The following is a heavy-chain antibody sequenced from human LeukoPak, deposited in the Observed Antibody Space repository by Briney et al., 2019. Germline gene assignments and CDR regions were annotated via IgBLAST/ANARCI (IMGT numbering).Heavy chain of an antibody. J-gene: IGHJ2*01. D-gene: IGHD4-17*01. Sequence: GGTLRLSCAASGFTFSSYGMSWVRQAPGKGLEWVSAISGSGGSTYYADSVKGRFTISRDNSKNTLYLQMNSLRAEDTAVYYCAKGSYGDSPYWYFNLWGRGTLVTVSS. CDR1: GFTFSSYG. V-gene: IGHV3-23*01. CDR3: AKGSYGDSPYWYFNL. CDR2: ISGSGGST.